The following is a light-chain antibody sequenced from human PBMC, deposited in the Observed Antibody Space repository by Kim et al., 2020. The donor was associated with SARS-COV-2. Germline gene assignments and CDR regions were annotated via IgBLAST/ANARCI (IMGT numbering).Light chain of an antibody. Sequence: DIQMTQSPSTLSASVGDRVTITCRASQSMSSWLAWYQQKPGKAPKLLIYKASSLESGVPSRFSGSASGTEFTLTISSLQPDDFATYYCKQYNSYSWTFGQGTKVDIK. CDR2: KAS. CDR3: KQYNSYSWT. CDR1: QSMSSW. J-gene: IGKJ1*01. V-gene: IGKV1-5*03.